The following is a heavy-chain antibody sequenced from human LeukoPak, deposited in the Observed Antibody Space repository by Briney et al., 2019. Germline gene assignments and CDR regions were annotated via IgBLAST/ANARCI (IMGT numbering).Heavy chain of an antibody. CDR1: GFTFSNYG. D-gene: IGHD6-25*01. CDR3: ARDRHIAAAGYYFDY. J-gene: IGHJ4*02. Sequence: GGSLRLSCAASGFTFSNYGMHWVRQAPGKGLEWVAVIADDGKDKHYVESVKGRFTISRDNSKNTLYLQMNSLRVEDTAVYYCARDRHIAAAGYYFDYWGQGTLVTVSS. CDR2: IADDGKDK. V-gene: IGHV3-30*03.